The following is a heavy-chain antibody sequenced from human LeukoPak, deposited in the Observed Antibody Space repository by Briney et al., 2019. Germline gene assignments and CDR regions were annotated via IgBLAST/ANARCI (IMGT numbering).Heavy chain of an antibody. Sequence: SGPTLVQPTQPLTLTCTFSGFSLTTSGEGVGWIRQPPGKALEWLALIYWDDNKRCSPSLEGRLTITKDTSKNQVVLTMTDMDPVDTSTYYCAYRRGPNWFDPWGQGTLVTVSS. CDR3: AYRRGPNWFDP. CDR2: IYWDDNK. CDR1: GFSLTTSGEG. V-gene: IGHV2-5*02. J-gene: IGHJ5*02.